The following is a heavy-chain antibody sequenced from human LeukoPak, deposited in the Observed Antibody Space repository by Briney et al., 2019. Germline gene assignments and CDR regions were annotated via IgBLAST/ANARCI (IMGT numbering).Heavy chain of an antibody. V-gene: IGHV3-33*08. D-gene: IGHD6-13*01. CDR3: ARDLSSSWSPGV. Sequence: GGSLRLSCAASGFTFSSYWMSWVRQAPGKGLEWTAAIWYDGSNQYYPDSVKGRFTISRDNSKNTIYLQMNSLRIEDTAMYYCARDLSSSWSPGVWGQGTMVSVSS. CDR1: GFTFSSYW. J-gene: IGHJ3*01. CDR2: IWYDGSNQ.